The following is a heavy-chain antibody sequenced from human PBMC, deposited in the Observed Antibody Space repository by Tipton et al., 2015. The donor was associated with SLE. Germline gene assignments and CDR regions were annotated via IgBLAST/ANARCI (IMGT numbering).Heavy chain of an antibody. D-gene: IGHD5-24*01. Sequence: GAFITGHFWNWIRQSPGKGLEWIGYISYNGGTAYNPSLQSRVSISIDTSKNQFSLKVVSVTAADTAVYFCARGELRGNYGMDVWGQGTTVTVSS. CDR2: ISYNGGT. CDR1: GAFITGHF. V-gene: IGHV4-59*11. J-gene: IGHJ6*02. CDR3: ARGELRGNYGMDV.